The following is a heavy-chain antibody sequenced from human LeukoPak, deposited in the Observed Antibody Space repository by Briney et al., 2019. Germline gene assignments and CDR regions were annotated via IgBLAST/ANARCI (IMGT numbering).Heavy chain of an antibody. Sequence: GGSLRLSCAASGFTVSSNYMSWVRQAPGKGLEWVSVIYSGGSTYYADSVKGRFTISRDNSKNTLYLQMNSLRAEDTAVYYCARDPVVNGSYQGPGYWGQGTLVTVSS. CDR1: GFTVSSNY. D-gene: IGHD1-26*01. J-gene: IGHJ4*02. V-gene: IGHV3-66*01. CDR2: IYSGGST. CDR3: ARDPVVNGSYQGPGY.